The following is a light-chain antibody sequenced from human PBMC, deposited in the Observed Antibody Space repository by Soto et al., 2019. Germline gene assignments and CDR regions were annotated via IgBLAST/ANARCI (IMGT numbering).Light chain of an antibody. J-gene: IGKJ1*01. V-gene: IGKV3-15*01. Sequence: MVMTQSQATLSVSPGERATLSCGASQSVRNSLSWYQHKPGHAPRLLIHGESTRAPGIPARFSGSGSGPDFPLARSILQSEAFAVYYCQQYDDCPQTFGQGTKVAIK. CDR2: GES. CDR3: QQYDDCPQT. CDR1: QSVRNS.